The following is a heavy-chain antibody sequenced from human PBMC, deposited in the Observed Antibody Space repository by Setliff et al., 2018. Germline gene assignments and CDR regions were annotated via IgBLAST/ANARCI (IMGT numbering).Heavy chain of an antibody. Sequence: GGSLRLSCAASTFTFTKYAVTWVRQAPGKGLEWVANINQDGDAQFYVDSVKGRFTISRDNAKSSLYLQISSLRVEDTAVYYCVRDKDKDFDFWGQGTLVTVPQ. CDR1: TFTFTKYA. CDR3: VRDKDKDFDF. CDR2: INQDGDAQ. V-gene: IGHV3-7*03. J-gene: IGHJ4*02.